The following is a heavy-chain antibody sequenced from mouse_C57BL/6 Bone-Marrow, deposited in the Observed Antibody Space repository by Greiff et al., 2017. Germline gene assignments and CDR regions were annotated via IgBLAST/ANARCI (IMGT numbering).Heavy chain of an antibody. D-gene: IGHD1-1*01. Sequence: QVQLKQPGAELVKPGASVKMSCKASGYTFTSYWITWVKQRPGQGLEWIGDIYPGSGSTNYNEKFKSKATLSVDTSSSTAYMQLSSLTSEDSALYYFARGASVVATDYWGQGTTLKVSS. J-gene: IGHJ2*01. CDR1: GYTFTSYW. CDR3: ARGASVVATDY. V-gene: IGHV1-55*01. CDR2: IYPGSGST.